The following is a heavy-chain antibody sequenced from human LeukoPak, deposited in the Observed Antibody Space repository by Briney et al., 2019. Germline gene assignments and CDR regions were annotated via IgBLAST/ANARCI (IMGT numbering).Heavy chain of an antibody. V-gene: IGHV4-59*08. Sequence: SETLSLTCAVSGGSINSNYWGWIRQPPGKGLQWIGDIYYTGKNNYNPSLKSRVTISLDTSKDHLSLNLTSVLAADTAIYYCVRRDTGWNYFDYWGQGILVTVSS. CDR3: VRRDTGWNYFDY. J-gene: IGHJ4*02. CDR1: GGSINSNY. D-gene: IGHD6-19*01. CDR2: IYYTGKN.